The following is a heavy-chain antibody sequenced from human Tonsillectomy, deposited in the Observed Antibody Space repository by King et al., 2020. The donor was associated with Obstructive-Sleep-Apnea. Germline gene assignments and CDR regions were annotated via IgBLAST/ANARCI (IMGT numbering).Heavy chain of an antibody. Sequence: VQLVESGGGLVQPGRSLRLSCAASGFTFDDYAMHWVRQAPGKGLEWVSGISWNSGSIGYADSVKGRFTISRDNAKNSLYLQMNSLRAEDTALYYCAKGRRQWLVLYYFDYWGQGTLVTVSS. J-gene: IGHJ4*02. D-gene: IGHD6-19*01. CDR3: AKGRRQWLVLYYFDY. V-gene: IGHV3-9*01. CDR1: GFTFDDYA. CDR2: ISWNSGSI.